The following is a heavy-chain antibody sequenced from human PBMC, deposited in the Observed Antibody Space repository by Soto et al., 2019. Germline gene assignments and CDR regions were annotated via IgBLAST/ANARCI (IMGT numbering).Heavy chain of an antibody. CDR3: ARGRKYWSPATCFQYFDY. D-gene: IGHD2-15*01. J-gene: IGHJ4*02. CDR2: ISDNGGST. V-gene: IGHV3-23*01. Sequence: EVQLLDSGGGLVQPGGSLRLSCTTSGFIFSNSAMNWVRQAPGKGLERVSVISDNGGSTYYADSGKGWFTITRDYSKTTIYLHMNSLSPEDPSVYYCARGRKYWSPATCFQYFDYWGQGTLVTVSS. CDR1: GFIFSNSA.